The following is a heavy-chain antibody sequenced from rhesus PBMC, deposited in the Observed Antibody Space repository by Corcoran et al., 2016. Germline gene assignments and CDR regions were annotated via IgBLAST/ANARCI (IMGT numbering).Heavy chain of an antibody. CDR3: ASWVGANPGFDY. CDR1: GGSISSSY. Sequence: QLQLQESGPGLVKPSETLSVTCAVSGGSISSSYWSWIRQAPGKGLEWIGYIYGSGSSTHYNPSLKSRVTLSVDTSKNQLSLKLSSVTAADTAVYYCASWVGANPGFDYWGQGVLVTVSS. CDR2: IYGSGSST. D-gene: IGHD1-44*02. V-gene: IGHV4-169*02. J-gene: IGHJ4*01.